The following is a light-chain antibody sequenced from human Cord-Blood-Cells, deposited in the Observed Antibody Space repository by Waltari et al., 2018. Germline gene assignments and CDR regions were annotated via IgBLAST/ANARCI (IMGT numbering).Light chain of an antibody. V-gene: IGKV3-11*01. CDR3: QQRSNWPWT. J-gene: IGKJ1*01. CDR1: QSVSSY. Sequence: EIVLTQSPAPLSLSPGERATLSCRASQSVSSYLAWYQQKPGHAPRPLIYGASNRATGIPARFRGSGSGTDFTLTISRREPEEFAVYYCQQRSNWPWTFGQGTKVEIK. CDR2: GAS.